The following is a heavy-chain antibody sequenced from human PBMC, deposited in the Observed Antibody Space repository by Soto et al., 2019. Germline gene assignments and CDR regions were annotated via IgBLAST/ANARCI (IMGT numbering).Heavy chain of an antibody. D-gene: IGHD2-2*02. J-gene: IGHJ4*02. CDR1: GFTFSSYA. Sequence: GGSLRLSCAASGFTFSSYAMHWVRQAPGKGLEWVAVISYDGSNKYYADSVKGRFTISRDNSKNTLYLQMNSLRAEDTAVYYCARVAGRYCSSTSCYRSELDYWGQGTLVTVSS. CDR2: ISYDGSNK. CDR3: ARVAGRYCSSTSCYRSELDY. V-gene: IGHV3-30*04.